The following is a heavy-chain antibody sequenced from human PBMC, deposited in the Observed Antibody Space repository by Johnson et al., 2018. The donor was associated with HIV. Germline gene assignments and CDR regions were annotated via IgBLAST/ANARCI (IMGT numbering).Heavy chain of an antibody. CDR2: IGTAGDT. Sequence: VQLVESGGGVVQPGRSLRLSCAASGFTFSSYDMHWVRQATGKGLEWVSAIGTAGDTYYPGSVKGRFTISRENAKNTLYLQMNSLRAEDTAVYYCAKDRGVVVTAAPYEAFDIWGQGTMVTVSS. CDR1: GFTFSSYD. J-gene: IGHJ3*02. V-gene: IGHV3-13*01. D-gene: IGHD2-21*02. CDR3: AKDRGVVVTAAPYEAFDI.